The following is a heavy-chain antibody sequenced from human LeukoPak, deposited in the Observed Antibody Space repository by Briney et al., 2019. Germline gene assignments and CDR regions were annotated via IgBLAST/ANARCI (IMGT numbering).Heavy chain of an antibody. D-gene: IGHD3-22*01. CDR2: IYTTGST. CDR1: GGSISSSSYY. CDR3: ARDSSGYYYLFDY. J-gene: IGHJ4*02. Sequence: SQTLSLTCTVSGGSISSSSYYWSWIRQTAGKGLEWIGRIYTTGSTNYNPSLESRVTMSVDTSKNQFSLKLSSVTAADTAVYYCARDSSGYYYLFDYWGQGTLVTVSS. V-gene: IGHV4-61*02.